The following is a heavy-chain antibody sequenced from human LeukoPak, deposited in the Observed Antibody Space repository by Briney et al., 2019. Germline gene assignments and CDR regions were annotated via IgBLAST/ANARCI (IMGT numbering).Heavy chain of an antibody. CDR1: GGSISSSSYY. Sequence: SETLSLTCTVSGGSISSSSYYWGWIRQPPGKGLEWIGSIYYSGSTYYNPSLKSRVTISVDTSKNQFSLKLSSVTAADTAVYYCARDGLLIAAAATHAFDIWGQGTMVTVSS. J-gene: IGHJ3*02. V-gene: IGHV4-39*07. CDR2: IYYSGST. D-gene: IGHD6-13*01. CDR3: ARDGLLIAAAATHAFDI.